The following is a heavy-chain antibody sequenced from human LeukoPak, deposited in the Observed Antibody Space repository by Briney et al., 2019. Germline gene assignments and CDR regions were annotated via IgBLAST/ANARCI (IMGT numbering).Heavy chain of an antibody. D-gene: IGHD4-17*01. Sequence: GGSLRLSCAASKFDFSSHAMTWVRQAPGKGLEWVSAISISGSKTYYADSVKGRFTISRDNSKNTLYLQMNSLRAEDTAVYYCANEIRPNDYWGQGTQVTVSS. J-gene: IGHJ4*02. V-gene: IGHV3-23*01. CDR3: ANEIRPNDY. CDR1: KFDFSSHA. CDR2: ISISGSKT.